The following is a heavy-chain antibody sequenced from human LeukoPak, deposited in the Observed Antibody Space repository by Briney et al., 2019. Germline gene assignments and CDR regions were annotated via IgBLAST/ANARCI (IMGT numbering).Heavy chain of an antibody. J-gene: IGHJ6*02. D-gene: IGHD2-15*01. V-gene: IGHV1-18*01. CDR1: GYTFTSYG. Sequence: ASVKVSCKASGYTFTSYGIIWVRQAPGQGLEWMGWISAYNGNTNYAQKLQGRVTMTTDTSTSTAYMELRSLRSDDTAVYYCARDQWYCSGGSCPTYYYYGMDVWGQGTTVTGSS. CDR3: ARDQWYCSGGSCPTYYYYGMDV. CDR2: ISAYNGNT.